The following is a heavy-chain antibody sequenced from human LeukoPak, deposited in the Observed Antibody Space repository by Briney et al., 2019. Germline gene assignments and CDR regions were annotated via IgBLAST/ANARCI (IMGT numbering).Heavy chain of an antibody. CDR3: ARGRYTSYDY. J-gene: IGHJ4*02. CDR2: INHSGST. D-gene: IGHD3-16*02. CDR1: GGSFSGYY. V-gene: IGHV4-34*01. Sequence: SETLSLICAVYGGSFSGYYRSWIRQPPGKGLEWIGEINHSGSTNYNPSLKSRVTISVDTSKNQFSLKLSSVTAADTAVYYCARGRYTSYDYWGQGTLVTVSS.